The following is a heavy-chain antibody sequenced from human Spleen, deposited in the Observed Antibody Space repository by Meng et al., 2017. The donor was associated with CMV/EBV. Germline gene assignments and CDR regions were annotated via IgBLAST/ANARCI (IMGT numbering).Heavy chain of an antibody. J-gene: IGHJ4*02. CDR1: GGTFSSYT. V-gene: IGHV1-69*13. D-gene: IGHD5-18*01. Sequence: SVKVSCKASGGTFSSYTISWVRQAPGQGLEWMGGIIPVYGTVNYAQKFQGRVTITADESTNTGYMGLSSLRSEDTAMYFCAREGYSYGQYWFDYWGQGTLVTVSS. CDR2: IIPVYGTV. CDR3: AREGYSYGQYWFDY.